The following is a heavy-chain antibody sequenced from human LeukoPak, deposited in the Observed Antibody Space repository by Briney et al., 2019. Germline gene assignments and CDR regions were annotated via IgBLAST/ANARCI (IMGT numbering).Heavy chain of an antibody. Sequence: MPSETLSLTCTVSGGSISSYYWSWIRQPPGKGLEWIGYIYYSGSTNYNPSLKSRVTISVDTSKNQFSLKLSSVTAADTAVYYCARRNYDFWSGYTNFQHWGQGTLVTVSS. CDR2: IYYSGST. D-gene: IGHD3-3*01. V-gene: IGHV4-59*12. CDR1: GGSISSYY. J-gene: IGHJ1*01. CDR3: ARRNYDFWSGYTNFQH.